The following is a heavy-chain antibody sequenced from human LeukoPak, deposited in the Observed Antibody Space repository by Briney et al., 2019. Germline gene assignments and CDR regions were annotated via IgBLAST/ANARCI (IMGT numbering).Heavy chain of an antibody. Sequence: ASVKVSCKASGFTFSSYAISWVRQAPGEGLEWMGWSSAYTGNSKYAQKIQGRVTMTTDTSTSTAYMELRSLRSDDTAVYYCARGKKDYYDYDSWGQGTLVTVSS. V-gene: IGHV1-18*01. CDR1: GFTFSSYA. CDR2: SSAYTGNS. J-gene: IGHJ4*02. CDR3: ARGKKDYYDYDS. D-gene: IGHD3-22*01.